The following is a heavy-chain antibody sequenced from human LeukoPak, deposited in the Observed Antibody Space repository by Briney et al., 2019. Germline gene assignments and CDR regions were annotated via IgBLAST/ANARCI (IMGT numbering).Heavy chain of an antibody. V-gene: IGHV4-38-2*01. CDR3: ARRYYDYVWGSYRYTSYYFDY. D-gene: IGHD3-16*02. J-gene: IGHJ4*02. CDR2: IYHSGST. Sequence: SETLSLTCAVSGYSISSGYYWGWIRQPPGKGLEWIGCIYHSGSTYYNPSLKSRVTISVDTSKNQFSLKLSSVTAADTAVYYCARRYYDYVWGSYRYTSYYFDYWGQGTLVTVSS. CDR1: GYSISSGYY.